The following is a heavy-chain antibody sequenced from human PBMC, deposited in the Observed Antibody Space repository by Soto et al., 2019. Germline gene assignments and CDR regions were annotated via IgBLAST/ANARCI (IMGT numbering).Heavy chain of an antibody. D-gene: IGHD5-18*01. CDR2: ISSYNDYT. CDR1: GYTFTTYG. CDR3: AREGFYAGLGRYSNGYSPPRYYGMDV. J-gene: IGHJ6*02. V-gene: IGHV1-18*01. Sequence: QVQLVQSGAEVKKPGAPVKVSCKASGYTFTTYGISWVRQAPGQGLEWMGWISSYNDYTNYAQKLQGRVTLTTDTATRTAYMGPRSLRSDDTAVYFCAREGFYAGLGRYSNGYSPPRYYGMDVWGQGTTVTVSS.